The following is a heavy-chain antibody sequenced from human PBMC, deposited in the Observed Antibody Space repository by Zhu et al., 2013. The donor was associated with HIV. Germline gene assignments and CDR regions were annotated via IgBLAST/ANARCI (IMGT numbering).Heavy chain of an antibody. J-gene: IGHJ3*02. D-gene: IGHD1-7*01. CDR1: GGTFSSYA. CDR3: ARDGELELRDQNAFDI. Sequence: QVQLVQSGAEVKEPGSSVKVSCKASGGTFSSYAISWVRQAPGQGLEWMGGIIPIFGTANYAQKFQGRVTITADESTSTAYMELSSLRSEDTAVYYCARDGELELRDQNAFDIWGQGTMVTVSS. CDR2: IIPIFGTA. V-gene: IGHV1-69*01.